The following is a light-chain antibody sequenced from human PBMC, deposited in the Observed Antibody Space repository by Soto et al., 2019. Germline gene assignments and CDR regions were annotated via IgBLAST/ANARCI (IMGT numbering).Light chain of an antibody. J-gene: IGKJ4*01. V-gene: IGKV3-11*01. CDR1: QGITSY. CDR2: GAS. CDR3: QQRTIWPLT. Sequence: EIVLTQSPATLSLSPGERGTLSCRASQGITSYLAWYQQKPGQAPRLLIYGASNRATGIPARFSGSGSGTDFTLTISSLEPEDFSVYYCQQRTIWPLTFGGGTKVEIK.